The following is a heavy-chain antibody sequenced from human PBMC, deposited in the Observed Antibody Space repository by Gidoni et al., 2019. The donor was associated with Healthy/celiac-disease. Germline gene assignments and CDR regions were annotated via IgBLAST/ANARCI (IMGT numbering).Heavy chain of an antibody. V-gene: IGHV1-69*01. CDR2: TIPIFGTA. D-gene: IGHD3-3*01. J-gene: IGHJ6*02. CDR1: GGTFSSYA. Sequence: QVQLVQSGAEVQKPGSSVKVSCKASGGTFSSYAISWVRQAPGRGLEWMGGTIPIFGTANYAQKFQGRVTITADESTSTAYMELSSLRSEDTAVYYCAASHDDVWSGYPAIQVAKTAYYYYGRDVWGQGTTVTVSS. CDR3: AASHDDVWSGYPAIQVAKTAYYYYGRDV.